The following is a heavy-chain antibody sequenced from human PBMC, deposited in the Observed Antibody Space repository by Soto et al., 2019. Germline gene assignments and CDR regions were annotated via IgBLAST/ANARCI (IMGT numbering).Heavy chain of an antibody. CDR3: AKGFIVVVPVIRPADAFDV. D-gene: IGHD2-21*02. CDR1: GFTFGNFG. Sequence: EVQLLESGGGLVQPGGSLRLSCAASGFTFGNFGMNWVRQAPGKGLEWVSGISGGGGSTYYADSVKGRFTISRGPSKNTIFLEMNSLRAEDTAVYYCAKGFIVVVPVIRPADAFDVWGQGTLVTVSS. V-gene: IGHV3-23*01. CDR2: ISGGGGST. J-gene: IGHJ3*01.